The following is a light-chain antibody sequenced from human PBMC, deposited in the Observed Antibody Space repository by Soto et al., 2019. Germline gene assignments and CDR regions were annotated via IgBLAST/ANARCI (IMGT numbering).Light chain of an antibody. V-gene: IGKV3-20*01. CDR2: GAS. CDR3: QHYRTS. CDR1: QSVSSSY. J-gene: IGKJ4*01. Sequence: EIVLTQSPGTLSLSPGERATLSCRASQSVSSSYLAWYQQKPGQPPRLLIYGASSKATGIPDRFSVSGSGTDFTLTITRLEPEDFAVYYCQHYRTSFGGGPKVEIK.